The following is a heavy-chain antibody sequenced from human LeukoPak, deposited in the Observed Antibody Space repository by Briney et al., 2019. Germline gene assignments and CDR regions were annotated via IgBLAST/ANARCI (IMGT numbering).Heavy chain of an antibody. V-gene: IGHV4-59*08. CDR2: IYDIGTT. J-gene: IGHJ4*02. Sequence: PSETLSLTCTISGGSISSYYWNWIRQPPGKGLEWIGFIYDIGTTNYNPSLRSRVSISVDTSKNQFSLKLSSVTAADTAVYYCARTSGDYGWVFDYWGQGTLVTVSS. CDR1: GGSISSYY. CDR3: ARTSGDYGWVFDY. D-gene: IGHD4-17*01.